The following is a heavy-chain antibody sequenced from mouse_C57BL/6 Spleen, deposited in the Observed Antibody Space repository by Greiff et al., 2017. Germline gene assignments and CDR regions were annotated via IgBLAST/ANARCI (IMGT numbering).Heavy chain of an antibody. Sequence: QVQLKESGPGLVQPSQSLSITCTVSGFSLTSYGVHWVRQSPGKGLEWLGVIWSGGSTDYNAAFISRLSISKDNSKSQVFFKMNSLQADDTAIYYCARHGSHWYFDVWGTGTTVTVSS. D-gene: IGHD1-1*01. V-gene: IGHV2-2*01. CDR1: GFSLTSYG. CDR2: IWSGGST. CDR3: ARHGSHWYFDV. J-gene: IGHJ1*03.